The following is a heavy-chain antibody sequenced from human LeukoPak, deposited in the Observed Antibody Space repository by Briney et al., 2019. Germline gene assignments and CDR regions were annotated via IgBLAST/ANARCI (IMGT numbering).Heavy chain of an antibody. J-gene: IGHJ4*02. V-gene: IGHV3-23*01. Sequence: PGGSLRLSCAASGFSFSSYAMSWVRQAPGKGLEWVSGLSVSGSSTYFADSVKGRFTISRDNSKNTLYLQMNSLGAEDTAVYYCAKDRRGVTTGSYFFDYWGQGTLVTVSS. CDR3: AKDRRGVTTGSYFFDY. CDR2: LSVSGSST. D-gene: IGHD4-17*01. CDR1: GFSFSSYA.